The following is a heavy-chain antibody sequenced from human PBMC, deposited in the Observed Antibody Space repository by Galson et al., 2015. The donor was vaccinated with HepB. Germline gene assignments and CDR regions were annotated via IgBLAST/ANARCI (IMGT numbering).Heavy chain of an antibody. CDR1: GFTLSNYW. J-gene: IGHJ4*02. D-gene: IGHD3-22*01. CDR3: ARAYFDSSGHY. CDR2: IKQDGSET. V-gene: IGHV3-7*03. Sequence: SLRLSCAASGFTLSNYWMSWVRQAPGKGLEWVANIKQDGSETYYVDSVRGRFTISRDNAKNSLYLQMNSLRAEDTAVYYCARAYFDSSGHYWGQGTLVTVSS.